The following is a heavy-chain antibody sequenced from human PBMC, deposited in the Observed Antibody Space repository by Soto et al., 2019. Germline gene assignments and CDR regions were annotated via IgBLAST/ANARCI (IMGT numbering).Heavy chain of an antibody. J-gene: IGHJ3*02. CDR3: ARALPRDGYCSSTSCYEGAFDI. CDR2: ISSSSSYI. Sequence: PGGSLRLSCAASGFTFSSYSMNWVRQAPGKGLEWVSSISSSSSYIYYADSVKGRFTISRDNAKNSLYLQMNSLRAEDTAVYYCARALPRDGYCSSTSCYEGAFDIWGQGTMVTVSS. V-gene: IGHV3-21*01. D-gene: IGHD2-2*01. CDR1: GFTFSSYS.